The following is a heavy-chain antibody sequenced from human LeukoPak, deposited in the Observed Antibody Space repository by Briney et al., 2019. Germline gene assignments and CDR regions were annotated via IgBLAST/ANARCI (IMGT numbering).Heavy chain of an antibody. V-gene: IGHV4-34*01. D-gene: IGHD6-13*01. CDR2: INHSGST. J-gene: IGHJ4*02. CDR3: AGGSSSWHWGY. Sequence: PSETLSLTCAVYGGSFSGYYWSWIRQPPGKGLEWIGEINHSGSTNYKPSLKSRVTISVDTSKNQFSLKLSSVTAADTAVYYCAGGSSSWHWGYWGQGTLVTVSS. CDR1: GGSFSGYY.